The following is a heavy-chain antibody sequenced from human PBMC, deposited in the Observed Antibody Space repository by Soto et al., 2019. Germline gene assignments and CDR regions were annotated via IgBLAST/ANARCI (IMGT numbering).Heavy chain of an antibody. D-gene: IGHD6-6*01. CDR1: GYTFTSYY. V-gene: IGHV1-46*01. CDR2: INPSDGST. CDR3: ARLRIAAHWNKPDYYGMDV. J-gene: IGHJ6*02. Sequence: ASVKVSCKASGYTFTSYYIHWVRQAPGQGLEWMGVINPSDGSTTYAQKFQGRVSMTRDTSTSTVYMDLSSLRSEDSAVFYCARLRIAAHWNKPDYYGMDVWGQGTTVTVSS.